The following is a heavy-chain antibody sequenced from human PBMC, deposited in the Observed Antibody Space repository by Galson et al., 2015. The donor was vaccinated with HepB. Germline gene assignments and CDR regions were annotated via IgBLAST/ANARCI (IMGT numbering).Heavy chain of an antibody. D-gene: IGHD2-2*01. V-gene: IGHV3-15*07. CDR2: IKSKTDGGTT. Sequence: SLRLSCAASGFTFSNAWMNWVRQAPGKGLEWVGRIKSKTDGGTTDYAAPVKGRFTISRDDSKNTLYLQMNSLKTEDTAVYYCTTEDIVVVPAAIGSMDVWGKGTTVTVSS. CDR3: TTEDIVVVPAAIGSMDV. CDR1: GFTFSNAW. J-gene: IGHJ6*03.